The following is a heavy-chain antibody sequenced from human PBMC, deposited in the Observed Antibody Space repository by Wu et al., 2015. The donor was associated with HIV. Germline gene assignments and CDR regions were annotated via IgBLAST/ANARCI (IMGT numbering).Heavy chain of an antibody. D-gene: IGHD6-19*01. V-gene: IGHV1-69*05. CDR3: ATPRSPGFSSAWPTYFDY. J-gene: IGHJ4*02. CDR1: GNTFNA. CDR2: IIPLFGTT. Sequence: QDQLVQSGAEVKKPGSSVKISCKASGNTFNAVNWLRQAPGQGLEWMGGIIPLFGTTEYAHIFQGRITITTDESTSTAYLRLTTLRSEDTAVYYCATPRSPGFSSAWPTYFDYWGQGTLVTVSS.